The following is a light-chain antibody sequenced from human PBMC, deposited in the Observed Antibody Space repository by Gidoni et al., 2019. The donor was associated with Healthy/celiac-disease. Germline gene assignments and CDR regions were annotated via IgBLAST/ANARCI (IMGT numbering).Light chain of an antibody. CDR2: QDS. CDR3: QAWDSSTVV. Sequence: SYELTQPPSVSVSPGQTASITCSGDKLGDKYACWDQQKPGQSHVLVIYQDSKRPSGIPERFSGSNSGNTATLTISGTHAMDEADYYCQAWDSSTVVFGGGTKLTVL. CDR1: KLGDKY. V-gene: IGLV3-1*01. J-gene: IGLJ2*01.